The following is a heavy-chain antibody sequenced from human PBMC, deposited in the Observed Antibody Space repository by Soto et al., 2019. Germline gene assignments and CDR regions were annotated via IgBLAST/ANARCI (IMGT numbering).Heavy chain of an antibody. CDR2: IYYSGST. CDR3: ERDDYYDSNNWFDP. J-gene: IGHJ5*02. D-gene: IGHD3-22*01. CDR1: GGSISSSSYY. Sequence: SETLSLTFTVSGGSISSSSYYWGWIRQPPGKGLEGIWSIYYSGSTYYDPSLKSRVTISVDTSKNQFSLKLSSVTAADTAVYYCERDDYYDSNNWFDPWGQGILVTVYS. V-gene: IGHV4-39*02.